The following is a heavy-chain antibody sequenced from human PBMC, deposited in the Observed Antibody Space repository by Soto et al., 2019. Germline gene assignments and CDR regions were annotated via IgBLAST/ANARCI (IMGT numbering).Heavy chain of an antibody. CDR1: GYTFTTYA. CDR3: VRGPFTRLVDNDYFYAMDF. CDR2: INPGNGKT. Sequence: TAVKVSCKASGYTFTTYALHWVRQGPGQRLEWLGWINPGNGKTKYSLNFMGRVTLTRDTVATTAYMEVSRLRSEDTAVYYCVRGPFTRLVDNDYFYAMDFCGPAPTVTVSS. J-gene: IGHJ6*02. D-gene: IGHD3-22*01. V-gene: IGHV1-3*01.